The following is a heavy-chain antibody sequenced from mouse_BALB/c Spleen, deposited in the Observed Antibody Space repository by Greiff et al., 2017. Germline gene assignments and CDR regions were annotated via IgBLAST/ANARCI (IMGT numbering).Heavy chain of an antibody. V-gene: IGHV1S81*02. CDR3: TRRNYGSAMDY. D-gene: IGHD1-1*01. CDR1: GYTFTSYY. CDR2: INPSNGGT. J-gene: IGHJ4*01. Sequence: VKLQESGAELVKPGASVKLSCKASGYTFTSYYMYWVKQRPGQGLEWIGEINPSNGGTNFNEKFKSKATLTVDKSSSTAYMQLSSLTSEDSAVYYCTRRNYGSAMDYWGQGTSVTVSS.